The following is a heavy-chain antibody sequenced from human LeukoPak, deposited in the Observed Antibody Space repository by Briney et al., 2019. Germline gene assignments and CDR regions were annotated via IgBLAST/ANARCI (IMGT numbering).Heavy chain of an antibody. CDR2: ISWNSGSI. V-gene: IGHV3-9*01. CDR3: AKAPYYYDSSGFSNFDY. J-gene: IGHJ4*02. CDR1: GFTFDDYA. D-gene: IGHD3-22*01. Sequence: PGGSLRLSCAASGFTFDDYAMHWVRQTPGKGLEWVSGISWNSGSIGYADSVKGRFTISRDNAKNSLYLQMNSLRAEDTALYYCAKAPYYYDSSGFSNFDYWGQGTLVTVSS.